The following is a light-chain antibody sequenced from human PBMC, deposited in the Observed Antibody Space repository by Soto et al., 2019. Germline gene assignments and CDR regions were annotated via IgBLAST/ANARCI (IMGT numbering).Light chain of an antibody. CDR3: QVWGSGSDYV. CDR1: NIGGKS. V-gene: IGLV3-21*02. J-gene: IGLJ1*01. CDR2: DDT. Sequence: SYELTQPPSVSVDPGQTARITCGGNNIGGKSVHWYQQRPGQAPALVDYDDTGRPSGIPERFSGSNSGNTATLTISRVEAGDEADYCCQVWGSGSDYVFGTGIKLTVL.